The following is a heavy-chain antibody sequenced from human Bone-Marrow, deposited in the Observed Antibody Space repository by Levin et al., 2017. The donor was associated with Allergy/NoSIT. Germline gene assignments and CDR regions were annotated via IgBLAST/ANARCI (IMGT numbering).Heavy chain of an antibody. Sequence: EASVKVSCKASGDTFSDYVITWVRQAPGQGLEWMGEIIPVLGKPKYAERFQGRVTITMDTSTKTSYLDVSGLTSDDTAVYYCARGRIVVVTAYYYYGLDVWGQGTTVIVSS. D-gene: IGHD3-22*01. J-gene: IGHJ6*02. CDR1: GDTFSDYV. CDR3: ARGRIVVVTAYYYYGLDV. V-gene: IGHV1-69*10. CDR2: IIPVLGKP.